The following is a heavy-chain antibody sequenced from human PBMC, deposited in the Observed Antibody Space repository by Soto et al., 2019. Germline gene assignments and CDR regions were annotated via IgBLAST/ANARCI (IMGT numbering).Heavy chain of an antibody. CDR1: GFTFSSYA. CDR3: ARRSSGWYFDY. Sequence: EVQLLESGGGLVQPGGSLRLSCAAAGFTFSSYAMSWVRQAPGKGLEWVSAISGSGGRTYYADSVKDRFTISGDNSKNTLYLQMNSLRAEDTAVYYCARRSSGWYFDYWGQGTLVTVSS. CDR2: ISGSGGRT. D-gene: IGHD6-19*01. V-gene: IGHV3-23*01. J-gene: IGHJ4*02.